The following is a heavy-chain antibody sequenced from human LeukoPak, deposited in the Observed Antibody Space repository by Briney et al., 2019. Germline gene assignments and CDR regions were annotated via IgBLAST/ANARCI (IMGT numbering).Heavy chain of an antibody. CDR1: GFTFSSYA. J-gene: IGHJ5*02. Sequence: GGSLRLSCAASGFTFSSYAMHWVRQAPGKGLEWVAVISYDGSNKYYADSVKGRFTISRDNSKNTLYLQMNSLRAEDTAVYYCARDLVNPWGQGTLVTVSS. CDR2: ISYDGSNK. CDR3: ARDLVNP. V-gene: IGHV3-30*04. D-gene: IGHD2-21*01.